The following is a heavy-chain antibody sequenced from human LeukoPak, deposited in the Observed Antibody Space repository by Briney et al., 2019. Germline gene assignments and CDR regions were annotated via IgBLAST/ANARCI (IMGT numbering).Heavy chain of an antibody. D-gene: IGHD2-21*01. J-gene: IGHJ4*02. CDR2: IDTSGNSK. V-gene: IGHV3-48*03. Sequence: GGSPRLSCGASGFILSDYEVNWVRQAPGKGLEWIAYIDTSGNSKFHADSLKGRFTISRDNAKNSVFLQMDSLRAEDTAVYYCARETINCGGDCFDYWGQGTLVTVSS. CDR3: ARETINCGGDCFDY. CDR1: GFILSDYE.